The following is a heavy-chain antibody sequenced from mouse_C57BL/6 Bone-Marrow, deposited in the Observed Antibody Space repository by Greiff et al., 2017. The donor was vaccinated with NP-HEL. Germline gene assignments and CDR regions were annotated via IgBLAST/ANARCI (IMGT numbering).Heavy chain of an antibody. CDR3: TREWLLGDFDY. V-gene: IGHV1-5*01. CDR1: GYTFTSYW. Sequence: EVKLLEPGTVLARPGASVKMSCKTSGYTFTSYWMHWVKQRPGQGLEWIGAIYPGNSDTSYNQKFKGKAKLTAVTSASTAYMELSSLTNEDSAVYYCTREWLLGDFDYWGQGTTLTVSS. CDR2: IYPGNSDT. D-gene: IGHD2-3*01. J-gene: IGHJ2*01.